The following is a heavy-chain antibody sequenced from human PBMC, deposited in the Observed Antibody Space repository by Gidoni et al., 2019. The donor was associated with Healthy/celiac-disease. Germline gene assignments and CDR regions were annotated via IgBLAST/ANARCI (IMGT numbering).Heavy chain of an antibody. CDR3: AREGGIGGYPDY. D-gene: IGHD3-22*01. CDR2: IIPVLGIA. J-gene: IGHJ4*02. Sequence: VQLVQSGAEVRKPGASVKGSCKTSRGTFSSYAISWVRQAPGQGLEWIGRIIPVLGIASYAQKLQSRVTITADKSTSPAYMELSGLRSEDTAVYYCAREGGIGGYPDYWGQGTLVTVSS. CDR1: RGTFSSYA. V-gene: IGHV1-69*04.